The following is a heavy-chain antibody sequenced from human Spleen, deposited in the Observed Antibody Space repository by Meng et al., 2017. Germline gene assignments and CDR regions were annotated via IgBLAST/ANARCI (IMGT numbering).Heavy chain of an antibody. V-gene: IGHV3-21*01. CDR2: ISSSSGYI. D-gene: IGHD6-13*01. CDR3: ARVRQLLVPGAEYFQH. CDR1: GFIFSDYS. Sequence: GGSLRLSCAASGFIFSDYSMNWVRQAPGKGLEWVSSISSSSGYIYYADSVKGRFTISRDNAKKSLYLQMNSLRAEDTAVYYCARVRQLLVPGAEYFQHWGQGTLVTVSS. J-gene: IGHJ1*01.